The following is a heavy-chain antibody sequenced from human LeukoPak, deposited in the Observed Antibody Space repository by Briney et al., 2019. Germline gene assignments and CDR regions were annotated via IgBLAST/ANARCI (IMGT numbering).Heavy chain of an antibody. CDR2: VNPNSGGT. CDR3: SRVSPSEGDAFDI. CDR1: GYTFTPYY. Sequence: ASVKVSRKASGYTFTPYYMHWVRQAPRQGREWVGWVNPNSGGTNYAHKSHGWVTITTDTSTSTASMQLSRLRSDDAAVYYCSRVSPSEGDAFDIWGQGTMVTVSS. D-gene: IGHD1-14*01. V-gene: IGHV1-2*04. J-gene: IGHJ3*02.